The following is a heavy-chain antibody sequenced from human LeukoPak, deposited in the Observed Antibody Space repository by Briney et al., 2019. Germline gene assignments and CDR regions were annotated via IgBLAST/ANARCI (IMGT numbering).Heavy chain of an antibody. CDR2: MNPNSGNT. D-gene: IGHD3-22*01. CDR3: ASSTYYYDSSGYYWGILGY. Sequence: GASVKVSCKASGYTFTSYDINWARQATGQGLEWMGWMNPNSGNTGYAQKFQGRVTMTRNTSISTAYMELSSLRSEDTAVYYCASSTYYYDSSGYYWGILGYWGQGTLVTVSS. V-gene: IGHV1-8*01. CDR1: GYTFTSYD. J-gene: IGHJ4*02.